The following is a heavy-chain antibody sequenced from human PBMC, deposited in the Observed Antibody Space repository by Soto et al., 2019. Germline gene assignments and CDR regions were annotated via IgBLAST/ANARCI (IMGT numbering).Heavy chain of an antibody. D-gene: IGHD6-13*01. CDR2: IYHSGGT. CDR3: ASSHAGAHITAAVH. CDR1: GGSISSSNW. J-gene: IGHJ4*02. V-gene: IGHV4-4*02. Sequence: LRRPLSLTCAVSGGSISSSNWWSWVRQPPGKGLEWIGEIYHSGGTNYNPSLKSRVTISVDKSKNQFSLKLSSVTAADTAVYYCASSHAGAHITAAVHWGQGTLVTVSS.